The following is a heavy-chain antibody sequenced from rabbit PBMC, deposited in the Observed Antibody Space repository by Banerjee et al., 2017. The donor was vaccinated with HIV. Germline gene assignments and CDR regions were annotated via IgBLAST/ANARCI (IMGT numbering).Heavy chain of an antibody. J-gene: IGHJ4*01. D-gene: IGHD2-1*01. CDR3: ARSLGIGDNWCILNL. Sequence: QSLEESGGDLVKPGASLTLTCTASGFSFNNNYYVCWVRQAPGKGLERIACINAGSSGSTYYASWAKGRFTISKTSSTTVTLQATSLTAADTATYFCARSLGIGDNWCILNLWGPGTLVTVS. V-gene: IGHV1S40*01. CDR1: GFSFNNNYY. CDR2: INAGSSGST.